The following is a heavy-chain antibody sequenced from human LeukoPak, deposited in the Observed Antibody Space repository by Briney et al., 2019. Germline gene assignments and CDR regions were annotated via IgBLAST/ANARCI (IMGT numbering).Heavy chain of an antibody. D-gene: IGHD3-3*01. CDR2: ISAYNGNT. J-gene: IGHJ4*02. V-gene: IGHV1-18*01. Sequence: ASVKVSCKASGYTFTSYGISWVRQAPGQGLEWMGWISAYNGNTNYAQKLQGRVTMTTDTSASTAYMELRSLRSDDTAVYYCARSPDRRHYYDFLASWDYWGQGTLVTVCS. CDR1: GYTFTSYG. CDR3: ARSPDRRHYYDFLASWDY.